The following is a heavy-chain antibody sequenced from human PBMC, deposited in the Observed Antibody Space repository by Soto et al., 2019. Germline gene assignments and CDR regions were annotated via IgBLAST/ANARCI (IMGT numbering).Heavy chain of an antibody. CDR3: AKDSSVTAAGRGGWFDP. J-gene: IGHJ5*02. V-gene: IGHV3-30*18. CDR1: GFDFNTYG. CDR2: ISFDGGNQ. D-gene: IGHD6-13*01. Sequence: QVQLVQSGGGVVQPGRSLRLSCAASGFDFNTYGFHWVRQAPGKGLEWVAGISFDGGNQYYADSVKGRFTISRDKSNSPLYLKMGGVGAEDTATYFCAKDSSVTAAGRGGWFDPGGQGTLFIVSS.